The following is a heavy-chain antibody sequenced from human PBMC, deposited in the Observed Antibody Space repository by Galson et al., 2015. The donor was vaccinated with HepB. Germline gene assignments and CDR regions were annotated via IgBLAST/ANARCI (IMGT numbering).Heavy chain of an antibody. Sequence: SVKVSCKASGGTFSSYAISWVRQAPGQGLEWMGRIIPILGIANYAQKFQGRVTITADKSTSTAYMELSSLRSEDTAVYYCARDHVPTYCGGDCYSYWGQGTLVTVSS. V-gene: IGHV1-69*04. J-gene: IGHJ4*02. CDR2: IIPILGIA. CDR3: ARDHVPTYCGGDCYSY. D-gene: IGHD2-21*02. CDR1: GGTFSSYA.